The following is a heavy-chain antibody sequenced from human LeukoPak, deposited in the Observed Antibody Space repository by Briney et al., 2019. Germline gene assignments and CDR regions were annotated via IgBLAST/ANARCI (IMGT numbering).Heavy chain of an antibody. J-gene: IGHJ4*02. Sequence: SETLSLTCAVYGGSFSGYYWSWIRQPPGKGLEWIGEINHSGSTNYNPSLKSRVTTSVDTSKNQFSLKLSSVTAADTAVYYCARTNNVFYYFDYWGQGTPVTVSS. CDR1: GGSFSGYY. V-gene: IGHV4-34*01. CDR3: ARTNNVFYYFDY. CDR2: INHSGST. D-gene: IGHD1/OR15-1a*01.